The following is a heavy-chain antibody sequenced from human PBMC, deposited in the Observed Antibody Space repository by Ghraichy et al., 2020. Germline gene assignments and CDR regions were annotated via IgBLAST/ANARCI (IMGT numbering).Heavy chain of an antibody. J-gene: IGHJ4*02. D-gene: IGHD2-2*01. V-gene: IGHV1-2*06. CDR1: GYTFTGYY. CDR2: INPNSGGT. Sequence: ASVKVSCKASGYTFTGYYMHWVRQAPGQGLEWMGRINPNSGGTNYAQKFQGRVTMTRDTSISTAYMELSRLRSDDTAVYYCARDLLKGTSLPANWGQGTLVTVSS. CDR3: ARDLLKGTSLPAN.